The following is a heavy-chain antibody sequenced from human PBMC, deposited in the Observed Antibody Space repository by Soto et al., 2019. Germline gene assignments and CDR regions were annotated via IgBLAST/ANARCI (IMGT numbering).Heavy chain of an antibody. CDR2: IYSGGYT. V-gene: IGHV3-53*01. CDR3: ATTRGGGGY. D-gene: IGHD3-10*01. CDR1: GFTVSNNY. J-gene: IGHJ4*02. Sequence: EVQLVESGGGLIQPGGSLRLSCAVSGFTVSNNYMSWVRQAPGKGLEGVSVIYSGGYTAYGDSVKGRFTISRDNSKKTLYLQSKSPRANAPAFFYWATTRGGGGYWGQGTLVTVSS.